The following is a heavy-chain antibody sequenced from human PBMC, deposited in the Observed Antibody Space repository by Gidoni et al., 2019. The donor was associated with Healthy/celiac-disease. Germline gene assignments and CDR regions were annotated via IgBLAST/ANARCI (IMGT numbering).Heavy chain of an antibody. J-gene: IGHJ4*02. CDR3: ARHSHYDSSGYYLDY. V-gene: IGHV4-39*01. D-gene: IGHD3-22*01. CDR1: GGSISSSSYY. Sequence: QLQLQESAPGLVQPSETLSLTCTVSGGSISSSSYYWGWLRQPPRKGREWIGSIYYSGSTYYNPALKRRVTISVDTSKNQFSLKLSSVTAADTAVYYCARHSHYDSSGYYLDYWGQGTLVTVSS. CDR2: IYYSGST.